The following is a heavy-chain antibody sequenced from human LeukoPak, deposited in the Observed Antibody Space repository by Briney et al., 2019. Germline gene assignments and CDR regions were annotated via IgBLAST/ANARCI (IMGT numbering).Heavy chain of an antibody. CDR1: GFTFSSYS. D-gene: IGHD2-21*02. Sequence: GGSLRLSCAASGFTFSSYSMNWVRQASGKGLEWVSSISSSSSYIYYADSVKGRFTISRDNAKNSLYLQMNSLRAEDTAVYYCARSAYCGGDCYSRGYYFDYWGQGTLVTVSS. V-gene: IGHV3-21*01. J-gene: IGHJ4*02. CDR2: ISSSSSYI. CDR3: ARSAYCGGDCYSRGYYFDY.